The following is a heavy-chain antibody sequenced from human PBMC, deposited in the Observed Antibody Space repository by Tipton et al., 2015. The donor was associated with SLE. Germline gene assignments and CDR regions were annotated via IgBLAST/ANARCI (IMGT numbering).Heavy chain of an antibody. D-gene: IGHD3-16*01. CDR3: ARGGTLWYYYSYMDV. Sequence: TLSLTCTVSGDSVRSFYWSWIRLPPGKGLEWIGEINHSGSTNYNPSLKSRVTISVDTSKNQFSLKLSSVTAADTAVYYCARGGTLWYYYSYMDVWGKGTTVTVSS. J-gene: IGHJ6*03. V-gene: IGHV4-34*01. CDR1: GDSVRSFY. CDR2: INHSGST.